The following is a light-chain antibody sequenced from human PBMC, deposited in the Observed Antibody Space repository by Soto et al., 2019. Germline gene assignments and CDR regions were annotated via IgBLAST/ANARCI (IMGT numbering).Light chain of an antibody. CDR2: DVD. CDR1: NSDVGGYNY. Sequence: QSALTQPASISGSPGQSSTISFTGTNSDVGGYNYVSWYQQYPGKAPKLMIYDVDNRPSGVSYRFSGSKSGKTASLTISGLQAEDEADYYCSSYTTSSTVVFGGGTKVTVL. J-gene: IGLJ2*01. V-gene: IGLV2-14*01. CDR3: SSYTTSSTVV.